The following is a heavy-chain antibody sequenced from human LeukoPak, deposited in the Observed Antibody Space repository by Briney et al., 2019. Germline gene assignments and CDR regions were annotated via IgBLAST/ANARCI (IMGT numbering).Heavy chain of an antibody. Sequence: SETLSLTCTVSGGSISSGDYYWSWIRQPPGKGLEWIGYIYYSGSTYYNPSLQSRVTISVDTSKNQFSLKLSSVTAADTAVYYCARDRDGYNPFDYWAREPWSPSPQ. J-gene: IGHJ4*02. V-gene: IGHV4-30-4*08. CDR1: GGSISSGDYY. D-gene: IGHD5-24*01. CDR2: IYYSGST. CDR3: ARDRDGYNPFDY.